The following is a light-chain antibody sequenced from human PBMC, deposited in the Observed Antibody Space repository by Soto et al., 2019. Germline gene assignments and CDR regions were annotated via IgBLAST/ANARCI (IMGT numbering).Light chain of an antibody. CDR1: SSNIGSNY. CDR3: AAWDDSLSGAYV. V-gene: IGLV1-47*01. Sequence: QSVLTQPPPASGTPGQRVTISCSGSSSNIGSNYVYWYQQLPGTAPKLLIYRNNQRPSGVPDRFSGSKSGTSASLAISRLRSEDEADYYCAAWDDSLSGAYVFGAGTKVTVL. J-gene: IGLJ1*01. CDR2: RNN.